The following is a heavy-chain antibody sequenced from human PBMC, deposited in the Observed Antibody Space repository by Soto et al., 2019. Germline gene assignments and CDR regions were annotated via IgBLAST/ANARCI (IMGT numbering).Heavy chain of an antibody. CDR2: IYYSGYT. V-gene: IGHV4-39*07. CDR1: DGSINRRSYY. CDR3: ARVRDWFDP. D-gene: IGHD3-3*01. J-gene: IGHJ5*02. Sequence: PSETLFLTCTVSDGSINRRSYYWGWIRQPPGKGLEWIGTIYYSGYTNYNPSLKSRVTISVDTSKNQFSLRLTSVTAADTAVYYCARVRDWFDPWGQGTLVTVSS.